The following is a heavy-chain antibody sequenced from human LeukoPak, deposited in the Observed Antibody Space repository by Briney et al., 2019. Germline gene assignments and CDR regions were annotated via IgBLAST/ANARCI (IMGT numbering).Heavy chain of an antibody. J-gene: IGHJ4*02. D-gene: IGHD6-6*01. CDR1: GGSFSGYY. CDR3: ASEGRRWYSSSFGVFDY. V-gene: IGHV4-34*01. Sequence: KPSEALSLTCAVYGGSFSGYYWSWIRQPPGKGLEWIGEINHSGSTNYNPSLKSRVTISVDTSKNQFSLKLRSVTAADTAVYYCASEGRRWYSSSFGVFDYWGQGTLVTVSS. CDR2: INHSGST.